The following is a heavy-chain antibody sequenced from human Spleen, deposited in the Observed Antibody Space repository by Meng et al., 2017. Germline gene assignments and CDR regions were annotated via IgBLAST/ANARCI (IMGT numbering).Heavy chain of an antibody. CDR1: GGSIRSSGSSWY. CDR2: FSLSGTT. Sequence: SETLSLTCTVSGGSIRSSGSSWYWGWIRQSPGKGLEWIGSFSLSGTTYYNPSLKSRVTISVDTSKNQFSLTLSSVTAADTAVYYCARDIDGSRNYGHCRFDTWGQGTLVTVSS. D-gene: IGHD3-10*01. CDR3: ARDIDGSRNYGHCRFDT. J-gene: IGHJ5*02. V-gene: IGHV4-39*07.